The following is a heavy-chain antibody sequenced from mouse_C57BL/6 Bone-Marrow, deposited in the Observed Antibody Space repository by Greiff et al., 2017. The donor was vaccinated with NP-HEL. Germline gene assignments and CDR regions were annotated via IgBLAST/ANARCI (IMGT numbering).Heavy chain of an antibody. D-gene: IGHD2-4*01. CDR2: INPNYGTT. CDR3: AGLLYYDYGADY. J-gene: IGHJ2*01. V-gene: IGHV1-39*01. Sequence: EVQLQQSGPELVKPGASVKISCTASGYSFTDYYLNWVKQSNGKGLEWIGVINPNYGTTSYNQKFKGKATLTVDQSSSTAYMQLNSLTSEDSAVYYCAGLLYYDYGADYWGQGTTLTGSS. CDR1: GYSFTDYY.